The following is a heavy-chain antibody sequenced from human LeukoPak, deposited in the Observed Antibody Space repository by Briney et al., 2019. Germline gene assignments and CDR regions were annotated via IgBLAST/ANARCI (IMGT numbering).Heavy chain of an antibody. J-gene: IGHJ6*02. CDR3: ATSYTVTTDYYYGMDV. Sequence: GGSLRLSRAASGFTFSSYSMNWVRQAPGKGLEWVSSISSSSSYIYYADSVKGRFTISRDNAKNSLYLQMNSLRAEDTAVYYCATSYTVTTDYYYGMDVWGQGTTVTVSS. CDR1: GFTFSSYS. V-gene: IGHV3-21*01. CDR2: ISSSSSYI. D-gene: IGHD4-11*01.